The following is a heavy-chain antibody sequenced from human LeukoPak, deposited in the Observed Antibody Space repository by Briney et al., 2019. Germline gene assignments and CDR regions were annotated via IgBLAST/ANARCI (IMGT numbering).Heavy chain of an antibody. J-gene: IGHJ3*02. CDR3: AREVTNYDLWSGPDAFDI. V-gene: IGHV3-53*01. Sequence: GGSLRLSCAASGFTVSSNYMSWVRQAPGKGLEWVSVIYSGGSTYYADSVKGRFTISRDNSKNTLYLQMNSLRAEDTAVYYCAREVTNYDLWSGPDAFDIWGQGTMVTVSS. CDR2: IYSGGST. CDR1: GFTVSSNY. D-gene: IGHD3-3*01.